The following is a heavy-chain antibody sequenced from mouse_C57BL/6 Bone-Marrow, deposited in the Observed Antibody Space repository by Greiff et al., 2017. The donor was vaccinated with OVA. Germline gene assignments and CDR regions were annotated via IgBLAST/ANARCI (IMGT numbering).Heavy chain of an antibody. V-gene: IGHV1-52*01. CDR2: IDPSDSET. CDR1: GYTFTSYW. J-gene: IGHJ1*03. Sequence: QVQLQQPGAELVRPGSSVKLSCKASGYTFTSYWMHWVKQRPIQGLEWIGNIDPSDSETHYNQKFKDKATLTVDKSSSTAYMQLSSLTSEDSAVYYCAWFLRDWYFDVWGTGTTGTVSS. D-gene: IGHD2-2*01. CDR3: AWFLRDWYFDV.